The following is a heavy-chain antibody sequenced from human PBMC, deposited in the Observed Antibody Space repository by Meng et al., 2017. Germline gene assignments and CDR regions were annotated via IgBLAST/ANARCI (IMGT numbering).Heavy chain of an antibody. CDR2: IKQDGTMT. J-gene: IGHJ5*02. CDR3: ARSDWFDP. Sequence: VQLVEAGGGLVQPGGSLRLSCAASGFTFSSYWMSWVRQAPGKGLEWVANIKQDGTMTVYADSVKGRFTISRDNAKNTLYLQMNSLRSDDTAAYYCARSDWFDPWGQGTLVTVSS. V-gene: IGHV3-7*01. CDR1: GFTFSSYW.